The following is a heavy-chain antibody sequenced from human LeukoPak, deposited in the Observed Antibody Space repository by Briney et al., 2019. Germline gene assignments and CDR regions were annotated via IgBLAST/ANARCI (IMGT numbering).Heavy chain of an antibody. D-gene: IGHD3-22*01. J-gene: IGHJ4*02. CDR3: ARKGGYSSGYYY. CDR2: IKQDGSEK. Sequence: GGSLRLSCAASGFTFSDYWMTWVRQAPGKGLEWVANIKQDGSEKDYVDSVKGQFTISRDNAKNSLYLQMDSLRVEDTAVYYCARKGGYSSGYYYWGQGTLVTVSS. V-gene: IGHV3-7*01. CDR1: GFTFSDYW.